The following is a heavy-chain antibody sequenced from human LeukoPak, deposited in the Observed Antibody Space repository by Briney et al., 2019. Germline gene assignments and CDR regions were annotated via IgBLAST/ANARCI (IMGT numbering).Heavy chain of an antibody. Sequence: GGSLRLSCAASGFTFSYFGMHWVRQAPGKGLEWVAVIWNDGSNRYYADSVKGRFTISRDNSQYTLYLQTNSLRAEDTAVYYCVRVSSSTSCPGCYNMDVWGKGTTVTVSS. CDR2: IWNDGSNR. V-gene: IGHV3-33*01. CDR3: VRVSSSTSCPGCYNMDV. D-gene: IGHD2-2*01. J-gene: IGHJ6*03. CDR1: GFTFSYFG.